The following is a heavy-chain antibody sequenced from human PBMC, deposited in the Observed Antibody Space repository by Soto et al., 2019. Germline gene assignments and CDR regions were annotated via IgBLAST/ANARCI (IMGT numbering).Heavy chain of an antibody. Sequence: PGESLKISCKGSGYSFTSYWIGWVRQMPGKGLEWMGIIYPGDSDTRYSPSFQGQVTISADKSISTAYLQWSSLKASDTAMYYCARSIAARPPNYYYYGMDVWGQGTTVTVSS. CDR1: GYSFTSYW. CDR3: ARSIAARPPNYYYYGMDV. J-gene: IGHJ6*02. D-gene: IGHD6-6*01. V-gene: IGHV5-51*01. CDR2: IYPGDSDT.